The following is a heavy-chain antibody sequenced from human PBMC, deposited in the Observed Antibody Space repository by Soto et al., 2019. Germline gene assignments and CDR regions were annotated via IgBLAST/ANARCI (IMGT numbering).Heavy chain of an antibody. CDR1: GYTLTSYD. J-gene: IGHJ3*02. D-gene: IGHD2-15*01. CDR2: MNPNSGNT. CDR3: ARGYCSGGSCYDAFDI. Sequence: ASVKVSCKASGYTLTSYDINWVRQATGQGLEWMGWMNPNSGNTGYAQKFQGRVTMTRNTSISTAYMELSSLRSEDTAVYYCARGYCSGGSCYDAFDIWGQGTMVTVSS. V-gene: IGHV1-8*01.